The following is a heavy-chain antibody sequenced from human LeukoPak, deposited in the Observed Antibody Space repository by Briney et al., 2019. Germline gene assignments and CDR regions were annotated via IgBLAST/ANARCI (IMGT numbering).Heavy chain of an antibody. J-gene: IGHJ4*02. Sequence: GGSLRLSCAASGFTFSSYGMHWVRQAPGKGLEWVAVIWYDGSNKYYADSVKGRFTISRDNSKNTLYLQMNSLRAEDTAVYYCAKDLQHNTIFGVVLYQDYWGQGTLVTVSS. CDR1: GFTFSSYG. CDR2: IWYDGSNK. D-gene: IGHD3-3*01. CDR3: AKDLQHNTIFGVVLYQDY. V-gene: IGHV3-33*06.